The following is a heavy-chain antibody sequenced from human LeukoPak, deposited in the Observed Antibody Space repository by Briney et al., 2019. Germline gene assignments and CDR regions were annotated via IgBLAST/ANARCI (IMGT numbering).Heavy chain of an antibody. CDR3: AREFGTDT. D-gene: IGHD1-1*01. Sequence: PGGSLRLSCVASGFTFSRCWMTWVRQAPGKGLEWVANIKKDGSEKYYVDSVEGRFTISRDNGRNSLYLQMNSLRVEDSAVYYCAREFGTDTWGQGTLVTVSS. CDR2: IKKDGSEK. CDR1: GFTFSRCW. V-gene: IGHV3-7*05. J-gene: IGHJ5*02.